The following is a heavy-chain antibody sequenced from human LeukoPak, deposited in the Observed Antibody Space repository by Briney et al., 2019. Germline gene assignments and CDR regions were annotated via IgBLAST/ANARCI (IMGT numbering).Heavy chain of an antibody. Sequence: GASVKVSCKASGYTFTGYYMHWVRQAPGQGLEWMGWINPNSGGTNYAQKFQGRVTMTRDTSISTAYMELSRLRSDDTAVYYCARVARDSIAARPGNWFDPWGQGTLVTVSS. V-gene: IGHV1-2*02. CDR2: INPNSGGT. D-gene: IGHD6-6*01. CDR3: ARVARDSIAARPGNWFDP. CDR1: GYTFTGYY. J-gene: IGHJ5*02.